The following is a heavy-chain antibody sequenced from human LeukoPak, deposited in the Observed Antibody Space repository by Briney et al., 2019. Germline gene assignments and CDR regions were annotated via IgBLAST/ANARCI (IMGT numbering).Heavy chain of an antibody. J-gene: IGHJ6*03. CDR3: ARDYYDSKDYYYYMDV. CDR2: IIPIFGTA. Sequence: SVKVSCKASGYTFTSYGISWVRQAPGQGLEWMGGIIPIFGTANYAQKFQGRVTITADESTSTAYMELSSLRSEDTAVYYCARDYYDSKDYYYYMDVWGKGTTVTISS. V-gene: IGHV1-69*13. CDR1: GYTFTSYG. D-gene: IGHD3-22*01.